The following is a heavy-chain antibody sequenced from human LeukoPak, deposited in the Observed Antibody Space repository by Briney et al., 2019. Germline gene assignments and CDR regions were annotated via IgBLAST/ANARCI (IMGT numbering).Heavy chain of an antibody. J-gene: IGHJ5*02. CDR1: GYTFTNYG. CDR3: TRSCCGGHDWFGP. D-gene: IGHD3-10*01. Sequence: GASVKVSCKASGYTFTNYGISWVRQAPGQGLEWMGWINAYNADTNYAQKLQGRVTMTTDTSTSTAYMELRSLRSDDTAVYYCTRSCCGGHDWFGPWGQGTLVTVSS. V-gene: IGHV1-18*04. CDR2: INAYNADT.